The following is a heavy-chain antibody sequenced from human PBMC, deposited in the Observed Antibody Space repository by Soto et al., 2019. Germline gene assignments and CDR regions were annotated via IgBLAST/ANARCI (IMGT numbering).Heavy chain of an antibody. D-gene: IGHD2-15*01. Sequence: QVQMVHSGAEVKKPAASVKVSCRAAGYSVTSYDVNWVRQATGQGLEWLGWMNPYSGNTAFAQKFQGRVTMTRDAPIRTAYMALSGLRSEDTAVYYCARYPYTSYGSDGSCSCAAFDIWGQGTVVTVSS. CDR1: GYSVTSYD. J-gene: IGHJ3*02. CDR2: MNPYSGNT. CDR3: ARYPYTSYGSDGSCSCAAFDI. V-gene: IGHV1-8*01.